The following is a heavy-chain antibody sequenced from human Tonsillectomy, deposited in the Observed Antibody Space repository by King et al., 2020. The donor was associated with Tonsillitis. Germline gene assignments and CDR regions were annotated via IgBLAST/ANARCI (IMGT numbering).Heavy chain of an antibody. CDR3: ARWHGDYEYDLDY. V-gene: IGHV3-33*05. CDR1: GFTFSNYG. J-gene: IGHJ4*02. CDR2: ISWDGSNK. D-gene: IGHD4-17*01. Sequence: VQLVESGGGVVQPGRSLRLSCTASGFTFSNYGMHWVRQAPGKGLEWVAVISWDGSNKYYADSVKGRFTISRDQSKNTLYLQMSSLRADDTAVYYCARWHGDYEYDLDYWGQGTLVTVSS.